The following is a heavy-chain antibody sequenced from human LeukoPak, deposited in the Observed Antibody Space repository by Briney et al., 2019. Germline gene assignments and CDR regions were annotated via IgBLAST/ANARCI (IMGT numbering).Heavy chain of an antibody. CDR1: GYTFTSYA. Sequence: ASVKVSCKASGYTFTSYAMHWVRQAPGQRLEWMGWINAGNGNTKYSQKFQGRVTITRDTSASTAYMELSSLRSEDTAVYYCARAPFQVVVHDYWGQGTLVTVSS. CDR3: ARAPFQVVVHDY. D-gene: IGHD3-22*01. J-gene: IGHJ4*02. CDR2: INAGNGNT. V-gene: IGHV1-3*01.